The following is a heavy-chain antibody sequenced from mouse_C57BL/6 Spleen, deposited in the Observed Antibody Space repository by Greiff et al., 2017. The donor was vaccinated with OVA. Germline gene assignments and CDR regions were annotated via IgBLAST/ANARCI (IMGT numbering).Heavy chain of an antibody. V-gene: IGHV5-17*01. CDR3: ARQPRITTGFDY. CDR1: GFTFSDYG. J-gene: IGHJ2*01. Sequence: EVHLVESGGGLVKPGGSLKLSCAASGFTFSDYGMHWVRQAPEKGLEWVAYISSGSSTIYYADTVKGRFTISRDNAKNTLFLQMTSLRSEDTAMYYCARQPRITTGFDYWGQGTTLTVSS. D-gene: IGHD1-1*01. CDR2: ISSGSSTI.